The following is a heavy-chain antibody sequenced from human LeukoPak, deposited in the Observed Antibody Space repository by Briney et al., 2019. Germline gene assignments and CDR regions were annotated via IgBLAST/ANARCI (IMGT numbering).Heavy chain of an antibody. V-gene: IGHV3-20*04. CDR2: INWNGGST. D-gene: IGHD6-19*01. CDR1: GFTFSGYS. J-gene: IGHJ3*02. CDR3: AREVEQWRNAFDI. Sequence: GGSLRLSCAASGFTFSGYSMNWVRQAPGKGLEWVSGINWNGGSTGYADSVKGRFTISRDNAKNSLYLQMNSLRAEDTALYYCAREVEQWRNAFDIWGQGTMVTVSS.